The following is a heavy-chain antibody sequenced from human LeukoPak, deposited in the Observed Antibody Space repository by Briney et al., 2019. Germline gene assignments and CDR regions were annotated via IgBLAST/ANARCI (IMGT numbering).Heavy chain of an antibody. J-gene: IGHJ3*02. Sequence: GGSLRLSCAASGVTFSSYYMSWVRQAPGKGLEWVSAISGSGGSTYYADSVKGRFTISRDNSKNTLYLQMNSLRAEDTAVYYCAKGQRRPDPFYCSGGSCYSWGDDAFDIWGQGTMVTVSS. D-gene: IGHD2-15*01. V-gene: IGHV3-23*01. CDR3: AKGQRRPDPFYCSGGSCYSWGDDAFDI. CDR2: ISGSGGST. CDR1: GVTFSSYY.